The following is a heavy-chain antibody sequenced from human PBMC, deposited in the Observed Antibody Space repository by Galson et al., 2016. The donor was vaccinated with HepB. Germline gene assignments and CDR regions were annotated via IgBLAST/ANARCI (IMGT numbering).Heavy chain of an antibody. V-gene: IGHV3-30*04. CDR1: GFIFSSYN. D-gene: IGHD5-12*01. CDR2: ISYDGRNK. Sequence: SLRLSCAASGFIFSSYNMHWVRQGPGKGLEWVALISYDGRNKYHADSVKGRFTISRDHSKNTLYLQMKSLRAEDTAVYYCARGFSGYIIDYWGQGTLVTVPS. J-gene: IGHJ4*02. CDR3: ARGFSGYIIDY.